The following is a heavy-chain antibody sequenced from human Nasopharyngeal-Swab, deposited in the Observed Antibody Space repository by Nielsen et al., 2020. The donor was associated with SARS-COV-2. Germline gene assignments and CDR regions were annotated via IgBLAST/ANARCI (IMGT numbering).Heavy chain of an antibody. CDR2: IRSKAYGGTT. V-gene: IGHV3-49*03. J-gene: IGHJ4*02. CDR1: GFTFGDYA. D-gene: IGHD2-15*01. CDR3: TRACSGGSCRASFDY. Sequence: GESLKISCPASGFTFGDYAMSWFRQDPGKGLEWVGFIRSKAYGGTTEYAASVKGRFTISRDDSKSIAYLQMNSPKTEDTAVYYCTRACSGGSCRASFDYWGQGTLVTVSS.